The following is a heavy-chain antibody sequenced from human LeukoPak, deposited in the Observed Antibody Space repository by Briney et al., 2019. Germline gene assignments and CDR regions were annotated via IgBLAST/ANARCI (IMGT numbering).Heavy chain of an antibody. Sequence: GGSLRLSCAASGITFSSYGMSWVRQAPGKGLEWVSSISSTGGTTYYADSVKGRFTISRDNSKNTLYLQMNSLRAEDTAVYYCAKENWVYNWKYDSSGSGINYWGQGTLVTVSS. J-gene: IGHJ4*02. D-gene: IGHD3-22*01. V-gene: IGHV3-23*01. CDR3: AKENWVYNWKYDSSGSGINY. CDR2: ISSTGGTT. CDR1: GITFSSYG.